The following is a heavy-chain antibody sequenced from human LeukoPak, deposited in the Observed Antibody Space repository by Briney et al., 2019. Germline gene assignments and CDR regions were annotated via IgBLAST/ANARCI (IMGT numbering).Heavy chain of an antibody. Sequence: GRSLRLSCAASGLTFSSFGMHWVRQAPGKGLEWVAVTSFDGGNKHYADSVKGRFTISRDNSKNTLYLQMNSLRAEDTAFYYCVKGGRWLHFYFDSWGQGTLVTVSS. D-gene: IGHD5-12*01. J-gene: IGHJ4*02. CDR1: GLTFSSFG. CDR3: VKGGRWLHFYFDS. V-gene: IGHV3-30*18. CDR2: TSFDGGNK.